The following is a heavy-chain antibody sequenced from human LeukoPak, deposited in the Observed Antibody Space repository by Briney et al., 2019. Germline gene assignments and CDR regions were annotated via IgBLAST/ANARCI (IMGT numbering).Heavy chain of an antibody. D-gene: IGHD2-2*02. CDR2: INPNSGGT. CDR1: GYTFTGYY. CDR3: AIEFATVVVSAVISAFDI. J-gene: IGHJ3*02. V-gene: IGHV1-2*02. Sequence: ASVKVSCKASGYTFTGYYMHWVRQAPGQGLEWMGWINPNSGGTNYAQKFQGRVTMTRDTSISTAYMELGRLRSDDTAVYYCAIEFATVVVSAVISAFDIWGQGTMVTVSS.